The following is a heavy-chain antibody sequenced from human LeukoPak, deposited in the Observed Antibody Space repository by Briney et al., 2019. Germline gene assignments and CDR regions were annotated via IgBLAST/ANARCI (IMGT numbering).Heavy chain of an antibody. CDR2: ISGSGGST. CDR3: AKFLGMEGCFDY. Sequence: GGSLRLSCAASGFTFSSYAMSWVRQAPGKGLEWVSAISGSGGSTYYADSVKGRFTISRDNSKNTLYLQMNSLRAEDTAVYCCAKFLGMEGCFDYWGQGTLVTVSS. CDR1: GFTFSSYA. V-gene: IGHV3-23*01. J-gene: IGHJ4*02. D-gene: IGHD7-27*01.